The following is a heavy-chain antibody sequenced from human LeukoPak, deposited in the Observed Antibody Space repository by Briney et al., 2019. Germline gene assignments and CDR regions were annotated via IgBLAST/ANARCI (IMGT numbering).Heavy chain of an antibody. CDR3: ARETEEGLMTTVTWYGMDV. CDR2: IIPIFGTA. D-gene: IGHD4-11*01. V-gene: IGHV1-69*13. J-gene: IGHJ6*02. Sequence: SVKVSCKASGGTFSSYAISWVRQAPGQGLEWMGGIIPIFGTANYAQKFQGRVTITADESTSTAYMELSSLRSEDTAVYYCARETEEGLMTTVTWYGMDVWGQGTTVTVSS. CDR1: GGTFSSYA.